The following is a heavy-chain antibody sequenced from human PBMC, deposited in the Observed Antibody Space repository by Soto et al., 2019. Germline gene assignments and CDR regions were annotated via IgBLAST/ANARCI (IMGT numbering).Heavy chain of an antibody. CDR2: IYTSGSN. D-gene: IGHD3-22*01. J-gene: IGHJ3*02. Sequence: SETLSLTCTVSGGSISSYYWSWIRQPAGKGLEWIGRIYTSGSNNYNPSLKSRVTMSVDTSKNQFSLKLSSVTAADTAVYYCARDWLTRNYYDSSGYLDAFDIWGQGTMVT. CDR1: GGSISSYY. V-gene: IGHV4-4*07. CDR3: ARDWLTRNYYDSSGYLDAFDI.